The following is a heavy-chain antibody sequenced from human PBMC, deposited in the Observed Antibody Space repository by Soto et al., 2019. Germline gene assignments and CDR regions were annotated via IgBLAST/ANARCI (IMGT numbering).Heavy chain of an antibody. J-gene: IGHJ4*02. V-gene: IGHV3-30*18. CDR1: GLTFSRYG. CDR3: VKDTYYYDSSGYYIFDY. Sequence: TGGSLRLSCAASGLTFSRYGMHWVRQAPGKGLEWAAHISYDGSNKHYAESVKGRFTISRDSSRNTLYLQMNSLRAEDTAVYYCVKDTYYYDSSGYYIFDYWGQGTLVTVSS. D-gene: IGHD3-22*01. CDR2: ISYDGSNK.